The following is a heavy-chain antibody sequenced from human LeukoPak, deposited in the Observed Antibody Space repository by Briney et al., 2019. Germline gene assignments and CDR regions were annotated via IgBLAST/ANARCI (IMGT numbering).Heavy chain of an antibody. CDR1: GYTFTSYA. J-gene: IGHJ4*02. CDR3: ARTPYDFWSGPIKGMDY. V-gene: IGHV7-4-1*02. CDR2: INTNTGNP. Sequence: ASVEVSCKASGYTFTSYAMNWVRQAPGQGLEWMGWINTNTGNPTYAQGFTGRFVFSLDTSVSTAYLQISSLKAEDTAVYYCARTPYDFWSGPIKGMDYWGQGALVTVSS. D-gene: IGHD3-3*01.